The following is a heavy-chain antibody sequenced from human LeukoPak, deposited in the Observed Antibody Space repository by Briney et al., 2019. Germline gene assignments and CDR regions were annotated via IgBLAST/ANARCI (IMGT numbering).Heavy chain of an antibody. J-gene: IGHJ4*02. CDR3: ARDREVYDSSGYYDY. CDR2: ISSSGSTI. D-gene: IGHD3-22*01. CDR1: GFTFSDYY. V-gene: IGHV3-11*04. Sequence: GGSLRLSCAASGFTFSDYYMSWIRQAPGKGLEWVSYISSSGSTIYYADSVKGRFTISRDNAKNSLYLQMNSLRAEDTAMYYCARDREVYDSSGYYDYWGQGTLVTVSS.